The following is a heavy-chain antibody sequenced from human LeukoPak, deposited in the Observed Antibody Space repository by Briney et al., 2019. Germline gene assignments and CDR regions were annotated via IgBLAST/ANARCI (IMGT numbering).Heavy chain of an antibody. V-gene: IGHV3-23*01. Sequence: PGGPLRLSCAASGFTFSSYAMSWVRQAPGKGLEWVSAISGSGGSTYYADSVKGRFTIPRDNSKNTLYLQMNSLRAEDTAVYYCAKLPSSSWYYWGQGTLVTVSS. J-gene: IGHJ4*02. CDR1: GFTFSSYA. CDR2: ISGSGGST. CDR3: AKLPSSSWYY. D-gene: IGHD6-13*01.